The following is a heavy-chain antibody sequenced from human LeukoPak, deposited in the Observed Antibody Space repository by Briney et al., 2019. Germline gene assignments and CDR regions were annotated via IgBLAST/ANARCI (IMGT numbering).Heavy chain of an antibody. CDR3: ARDQGGTIDY. D-gene: IGHD1-7*01. CDR1: GYTFTGYY. J-gene: IGHJ4*02. V-gene: IGHV1-2*02. Sequence: ASVKVSCKASGYTFTGYYMHWVRQAPGQGLGWMGWIKSNSGGTHYAQKFQGRVTMTRDTSITTAYMELSRLTSDDTAVYYCARDQGGTIDYWGQGTLVTVSS. CDR2: IKSNSGGT.